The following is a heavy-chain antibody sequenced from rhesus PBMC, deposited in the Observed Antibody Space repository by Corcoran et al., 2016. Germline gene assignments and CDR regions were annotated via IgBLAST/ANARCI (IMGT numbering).Heavy chain of an antibody. CDR1: GFSFSDYY. V-gene: IGHV3S18*01. J-gene: IGHJ2*01. Sequence: EVQLVESGGGLAKPGGSLRLSCVASGFSFSDYYMYWVRQAPGKGLEWVSGITYTGGSTYYADSVKGRFTITRENAQNTLYLQMDSLRAEDTAVYYCARPYGNYWYFDLWGPGTPITISS. CDR2: ITYTGGST. D-gene: IGHD4-35*01. CDR3: ARPYGNYWYFDL.